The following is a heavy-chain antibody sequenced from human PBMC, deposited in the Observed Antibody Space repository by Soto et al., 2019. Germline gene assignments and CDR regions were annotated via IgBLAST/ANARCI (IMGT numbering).Heavy chain of an antibody. Sequence: PGGSLRLSCAASGITISRNYMNWVRQAPGKGLEWVSSISSSSSYIYYADSVKGRFTIFRDNAKNSLYLQMNSLGAEDTAVYYCARLMTTVGDYTVDYWGQGALVTVSS. J-gene: IGHJ4*02. CDR2: ISSSSSYI. CDR3: ARLMTTVGDYTVDY. D-gene: IGHD3-16*01. V-gene: IGHV3-21*01. CDR1: GITISRNY.